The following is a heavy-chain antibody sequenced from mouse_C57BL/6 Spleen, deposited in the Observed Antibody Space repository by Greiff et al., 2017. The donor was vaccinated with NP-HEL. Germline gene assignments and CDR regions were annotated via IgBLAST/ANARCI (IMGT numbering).Heavy chain of an antibody. CDR2: ISSGSSTI. CDR1: GFTFSDYG. CDR3: ARAYSNYWYFDV. Sequence: EVKLMESGGGLVKPGGSLKLSCAASGFTFSDYGMHWVRQAPEKGLEWVAYISSGSSTIYYADTVKGRFTISSDNAKNTLFLQMTSLRSEDTAMYYCARAYSNYWYFDVWGTGTTVTVSS. V-gene: IGHV5-17*01. D-gene: IGHD2-5*01. J-gene: IGHJ1*03.